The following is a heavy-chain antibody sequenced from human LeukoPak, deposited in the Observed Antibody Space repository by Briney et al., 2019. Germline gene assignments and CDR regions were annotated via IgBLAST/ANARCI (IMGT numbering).Heavy chain of an antibody. J-gene: IGHJ4*02. V-gene: IGHV1-18*01. D-gene: IGHD3-10*01. CDR2: ISAYNGNT. CDR1: GYTFTSYG. CDR3: ASEWGVKPAPPDY. Sequence: GASVKVSCKASGYTFTSYGINWVRQAPGQGPEWMGWISAYNGNTKYAQNLQGRVTMTTDTSTSTAYMELRSLRSDDTAVYYCASEWGVKPAPPDYWGQGTLVTVSS.